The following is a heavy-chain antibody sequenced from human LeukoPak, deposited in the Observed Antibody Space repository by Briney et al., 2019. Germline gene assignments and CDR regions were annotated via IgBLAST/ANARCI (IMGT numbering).Heavy chain of an antibody. CDR1: GGSISNYY. J-gene: IGHJ5*02. D-gene: IGHD6-19*01. CDR2: FYSSGNT. V-gene: IGHV4-4*07. CDR3: AKDRTVAVTGRLFDP. Sequence: PSETLSLTCSVSGGSISNYYWSWIRQPAGKGLEWIGRFYSSGNTNYSPSLKSRVTMSTDTSKNQFSLKLSSVTVADTALYYCAKDRTVAVTGRLFDPWGQGTLVTVSS.